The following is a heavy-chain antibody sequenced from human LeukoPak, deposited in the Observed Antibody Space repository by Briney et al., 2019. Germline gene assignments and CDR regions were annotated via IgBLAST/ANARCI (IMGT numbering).Heavy chain of an antibody. CDR2: ISWNSGSI. J-gene: IGHJ3*02. Sequence: GGSLRLSCAASGFTFDDYAMHWVRQAPGKGLEWVSGISWNSGSICYADSVKGRFTISRDNAKNSLYLQMNSLRAEDTALYYCAKDKIAAAGIDAFDIWGQGTMVTVSS. D-gene: IGHD6-13*01. CDR1: GFTFDDYA. V-gene: IGHV3-9*01. CDR3: AKDKIAAAGIDAFDI.